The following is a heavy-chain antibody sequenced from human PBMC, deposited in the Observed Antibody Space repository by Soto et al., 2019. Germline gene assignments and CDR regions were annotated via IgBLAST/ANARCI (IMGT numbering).Heavy chain of an antibody. J-gene: IGHJ2*01. CDR1: GGSISSGGYS. CDR2: IYHSGST. CDR3: ARVAPVIAVAGTRDWYFDL. D-gene: IGHD6-19*01. V-gene: IGHV4-30-2*01. Sequence: QLQLQESGSGLVKPSQTLSLTCAVSGGSISSGGYSWSWIRQPPGKGLEWIGYIYHSGSTYYNPSLKSRVTISVDRSKNQFSLKLSSVTAADTAVYYCARVAPVIAVAGTRDWYFDLWGRGTLVTVSS.